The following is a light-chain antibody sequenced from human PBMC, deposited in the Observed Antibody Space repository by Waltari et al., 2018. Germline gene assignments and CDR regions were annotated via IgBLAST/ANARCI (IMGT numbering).Light chain of an antibody. V-gene: IGLV2-11*01. J-gene: IGLJ1*01. CDR2: DVT. Sequence: QSALTQPRSVSGSPGQSVTISCTGTSGDVGGYNFVSWYQQHPGKAPKLIIYDVTKRPSGGPDRFSGSKSGNPASLTISGLQAEDEADYYCCSYAGVYLYVFGTGTKVTVL. CDR1: SGDVGGYNF. CDR3: CSYAGVYLYV.